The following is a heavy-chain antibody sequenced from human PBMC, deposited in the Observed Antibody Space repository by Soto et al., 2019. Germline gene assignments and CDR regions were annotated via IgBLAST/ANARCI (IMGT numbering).Heavy chain of an antibody. CDR3: AKGGQLLTEGGGY. D-gene: IGHD2-2*01. V-gene: IGHV3-9*01. CDR2: ISCNSGSI. J-gene: IGHJ4*02. CDR1: GFTFDDYA. Sequence: EVQLVESGGGLVQPGRSLRLSCAASGFTFDDYAMHWVRQAPGKGLEWVSGISCNSGSIGYADSVKGRFTISRDNAKNSLYLQMNSLRAEDTAWYYCAKGGQLLTEGGGYWGQGTLVTVCS.